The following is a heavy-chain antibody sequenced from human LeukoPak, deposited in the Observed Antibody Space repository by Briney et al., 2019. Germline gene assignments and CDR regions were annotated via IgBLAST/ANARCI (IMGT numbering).Heavy chain of an antibody. J-gene: IGHJ5*02. D-gene: IGHD6-6*01. Sequence: PSETLSLTCTVSGGSISSSSYYWGWIRQPPGKGLEWIGSIYYSGSTYYNPSLKSRVTISVDTSKNQFSLKLSSVTAADTAVYYCARLPPRIAALFLNNWFDPWGQGTLVTVSS. CDR3: ARLPPRIAALFLNNWFDP. CDR2: IYYSGST. CDR1: GGSISSSSYY. V-gene: IGHV4-39*01.